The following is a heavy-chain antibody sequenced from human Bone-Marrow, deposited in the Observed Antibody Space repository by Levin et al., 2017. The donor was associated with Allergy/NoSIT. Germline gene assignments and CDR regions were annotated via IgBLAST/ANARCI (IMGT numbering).Heavy chain of an antibody. D-gene: IGHD5-18*01. Sequence: GGSLRLSCAASGFTFSSYNMHWVRQPPGKGLEWVALIWYDGSNEHYGDSVKGRFTISRDNSKNTLYLQMNGLRADDTAVYYCARELSGFSFDYWGQGTLVTVSS. J-gene: IGHJ4*02. V-gene: IGHV3-33*01. CDR3: ARELSGFSFDY. CDR2: IWYDGSNE. CDR1: GFTFSSYN.